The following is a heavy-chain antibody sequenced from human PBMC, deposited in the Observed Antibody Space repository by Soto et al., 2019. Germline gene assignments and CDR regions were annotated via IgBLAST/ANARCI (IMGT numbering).Heavy chain of an antibody. J-gene: IGHJ5*02. Sequence: GASVKVSCKASGYTFTSYAMHWVRQAPGQRLEWMGWINAGNGNTKYSQKFQGRVTITRDTSASTVYMELSSLRSEDTAVYYCARENQQLTPHGFDPWGQGTLVTVSS. CDR2: INAGNGNT. CDR1: GYTFTSYA. V-gene: IGHV1-3*01. D-gene: IGHD6-13*01. CDR3: ARENQQLTPHGFDP.